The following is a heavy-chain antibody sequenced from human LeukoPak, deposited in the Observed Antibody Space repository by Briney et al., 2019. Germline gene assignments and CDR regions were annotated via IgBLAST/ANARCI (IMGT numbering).Heavy chain of an antibody. CDR3: VRDGVGTTPYDL. CDR1: GFTFSNYW. V-gene: IGHV3-74*01. D-gene: IGHD3-3*01. J-gene: IGHJ4*01. CDR2: INPGGGRTT. Sequence: PGGSLRLSRAGSGFTFSNYWMNWVRQAPGKGLVWVSHINPGGGRTTGYADSVKGRFTVSRDNAKNTLYLQMTSLKDEDTAVYYCVRDGVGTTPYDLWGQGTLVTVSS.